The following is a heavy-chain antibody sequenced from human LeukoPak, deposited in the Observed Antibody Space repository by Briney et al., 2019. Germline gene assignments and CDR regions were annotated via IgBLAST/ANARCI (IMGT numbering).Heavy chain of an antibody. CDR1: GGTFSSYA. J-gene: IGHJ4*02. CDR3: ARTYTIFGVVIYDY. V-gene: IGHV1-69*04. Sequence: SVKVSCKSSGGTFSSYAIRWVRQAPGQGLEWMGRIIPILGIANYAQKFQGRVTITADKSTSTAYMELSSLRSEDTAVYYCARTYTIFGVVIYDYWGQGTLVTVSS. D-gene: IGHD3-3*01. CDR2: IIPILGIA.